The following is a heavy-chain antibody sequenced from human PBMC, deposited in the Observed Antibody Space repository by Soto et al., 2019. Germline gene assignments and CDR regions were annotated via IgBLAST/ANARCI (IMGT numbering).Heavy chain of an antibody. V-gene: IGHV4-31*03. J-gene: IGHJ6*03. CDR2: IYYSGST. D-gene: IGHD3-3*01. CDR1: GGSISSGGYY. CDR3: ARLRTIFGVVDYMDV. Sequence: SETLSLTCTVSGGSISSGGYYWSWICQHPGKGLECIGYIYYSGSTYYNPSLKSRVTILVDTSKSQFSLKLSSVTAADTAVYYCARLRTIFGVVDYMDVWGKGTTVTVSS.